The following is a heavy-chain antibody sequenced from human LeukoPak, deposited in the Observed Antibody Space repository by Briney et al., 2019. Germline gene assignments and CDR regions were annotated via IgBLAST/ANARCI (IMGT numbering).Heavy chain of an antibody. D-gene: IGHD7-27*01. CDR3: AKDGGLWVSAHWGDS. J-gene: IGHJ4*02. Sequence: PGGSLRLSCAASGFTFSSYTRSWVRQAPGKGLEWVSTITTSDGNTYYADPVKGRFTVSRDNSKNTLYMQMNSLRAEDTAVYYCAKDGGLWVSAHWGDSWGRGTLVTVSS. CDR1: GFTFSSYT. CDR2: ITTSDGNT. V-gene: IGHV3-23*01.